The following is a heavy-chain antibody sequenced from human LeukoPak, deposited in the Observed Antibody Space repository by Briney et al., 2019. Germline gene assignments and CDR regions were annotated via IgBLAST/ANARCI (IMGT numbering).Heavy chain of an antibody. CDR3: AKDKGDYYGSGTYGYYYYGLDV. V-gene: IGHV3-23*01. D-gene: IGHD3-10*01. CDR2: TRGDITRT. CDR1: GFTFRSHA. J-gene: IGHJ6*02. Sequence: GSLRLSCAAYGFTFRSHAMSWVRQAPGKGLEWLSGTRGDITRTYYADSVKGRFTISRDNSKNTVFLQMNSLRGEDTAVYYCAKDKGDYYGSGTYGYYYYGLDVWGQGTTVTVSS.